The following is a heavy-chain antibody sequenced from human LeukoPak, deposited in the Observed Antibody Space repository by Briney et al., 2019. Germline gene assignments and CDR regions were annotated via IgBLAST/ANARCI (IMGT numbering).Heavy chain of an antibody. CDR1: GFTFSSYS. V-gene: IGHV3-21*01. D-gene: IGHD6-13*01. CDR3: ATGGKNIAAAGTGY. Sequence: PGGSLRLSCAASGFTFSSYSMNWVRQAPGKGLEWVSSISNSSSYIYCADSVKGRFTISRDNAKNSLYLQMNSLRAEDTAVYYCATGGKNIAAAGTGYWGQGTLVTVSS. CDR2: ISNSSSYI. J-gene: IGHJ4*02.